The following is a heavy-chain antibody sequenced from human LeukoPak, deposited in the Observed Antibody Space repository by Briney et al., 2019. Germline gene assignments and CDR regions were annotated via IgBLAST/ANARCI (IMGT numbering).Heavy chain of an antibody. CDR1: GFSFRSYS. CDR2: ISGSSSTI. D-gene: IGHD3-3*01. Sequence: GGSLRPSCAASGFSFRSYSMNWVRRAPGKGLEWVSFISGSSSTIYYADSVKGRFTISRDNAKNSLYLQMNSLRAEDTAVYYCAREMTIFVWGKGTTVTVSS. CDR3: AREMTIFV. V-gene: IGHV3-48*04. J-gene: IGHJ6*04.